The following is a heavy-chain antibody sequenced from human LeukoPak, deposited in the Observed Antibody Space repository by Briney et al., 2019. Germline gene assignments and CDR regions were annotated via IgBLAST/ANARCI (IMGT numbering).Heavy chain of an antibody. CDR2: ISSNGDST. Sequence: GGSLRLSCAASGFTFNNYAMTWVRQAPGKGLEWVTTISSNGDSTYYADSVKGRFTISRDNSKNTLYLQMNSLRAEDTAVYYCAKDRASVVAARFDPWGQGTLVTVSS. J-gene: IGHJ5*02. CDR1: GFTFNNYA. V-gene: IGHV3-23*01. CDR3: AKDRASVVAARFDP. D-gene: IGHD2-15*01.